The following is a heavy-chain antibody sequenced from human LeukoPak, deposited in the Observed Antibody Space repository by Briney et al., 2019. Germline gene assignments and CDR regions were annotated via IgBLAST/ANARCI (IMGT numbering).Heavy chain of an antibody. CDR2: ISYDGSNK. CDR1: GFTFSSYA. CDR3: ARERLPDYYYYGMDV. D-gene: IGHD6-25*01. J-gene: IGHJ6*04. Sequence: PGRSLRLSCAASGFTFSSYAMHWVRQAPGKGLEWVAVISYDGSNKYYADSVKGRFTISRDNSKNTLYLQMNSLRAEDTAVYYSARERLPDYYYYGMDVWGKGTTVPVSS. V-gene: IGHV3-30*04.